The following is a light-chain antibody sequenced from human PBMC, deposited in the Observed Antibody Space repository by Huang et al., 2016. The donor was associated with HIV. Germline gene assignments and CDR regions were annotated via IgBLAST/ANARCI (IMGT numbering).Light chain of an antibody. J-gene: IGKJ4*01. Sequence: IVLTQTPASLSLSAGERATLSCRASQSVSHYLAWYQHKPSQPPRLLIYGASRRATDIPARFNGSGSGTDFTLTISSLEAEDSALYYCQESDTWPRLTLGGGTKVEIK. CDR1: QSVSHY. CDR3: QESDTWPRLT. V-gene: IGKV3-11*01. CDR2: GAS.